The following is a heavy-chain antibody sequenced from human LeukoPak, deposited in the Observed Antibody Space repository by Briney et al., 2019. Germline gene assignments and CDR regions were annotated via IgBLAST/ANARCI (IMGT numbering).Heavy chain of an antibody. CDR2: IYSDGGT. Sequence: GGSLRLSCAASGFTVSDNYMSWVRQAPGKGLEWVSIIYSDGGTYYADSVKGRFTISRDNAKNSLYLQMNSLRAEDTAVYYCARDQAASRFPFDYWGQGTLVTVSS. V-gene: IGHV3-66*01. CDR1: GFTVSDNY. J-gene: IGHJ4*02. CDR3: ARDQAASRFPFDY. D-gene: IGHD2-15*01.